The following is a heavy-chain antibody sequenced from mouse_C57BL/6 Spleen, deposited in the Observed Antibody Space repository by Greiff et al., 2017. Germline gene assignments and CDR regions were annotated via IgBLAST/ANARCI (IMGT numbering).Heavy chain of an antibody. D-gene: IGHD1-1*01. CDR3: AREEGPITTVVAHFEY. V-gene: IGHV1-81*01. CDR2: IYPRSGNT. Sequence: VKVVESGAELARPGASVKLSCKASGYTFTSYGISWVKQRTGQGLEWIGEIYPRSGNTYYNEKFKGKATLTADKSSSTAYMELRSLTSEDSAVYFCAREEGPITTVVAHFEYWGQGTTLTVSA. CDR1: GYTFTSYG. J-gene: IGHJ2*01.